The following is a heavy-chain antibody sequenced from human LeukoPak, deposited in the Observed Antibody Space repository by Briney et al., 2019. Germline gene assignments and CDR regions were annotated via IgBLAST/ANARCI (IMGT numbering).Heavy chain of an antibody. Sequence: GGSLRLSCAASGFTFSDYYMSWIRQAPGKGLEWVSYISSSGSTIYYADSVKGRFTISRDNAKNSLYLQMNSLRAEDTAVYYCARDNYYEFWSGYNPYYYYGMDVWGQGTTVTVSS. CDR3: ARDNYYEFWSGYNPYYYYGMDV. CDR2: ISSSGSTI. V-gene: IGHV3-11*01. J-gene: IGHJ6*02. CDR1: GFTFSDYY. D-gene: IGHD3-3*01.